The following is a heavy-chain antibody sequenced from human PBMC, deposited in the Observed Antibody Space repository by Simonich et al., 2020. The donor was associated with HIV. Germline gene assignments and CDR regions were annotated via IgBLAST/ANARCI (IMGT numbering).Heavy chain of an antibody. CDR3: ARLTASGLGEYFQH. D-gene: IGHD1-26*01. CDR2: INHSGST. Sequence: QVQLQQWGAGLLKPSETLSLTCAVYGGSFSGYYWSWFRQPPGKGLEWIGEINHSGSTNDNPSLKSRVTISVDTSKNQFSLKLSSVTAADTAVYYCARLTASGLGEYFQHWGQGTLVTVSS. CDR1: GGSFSGYY. V-gene: IGHV4-34*01. J-gene: IGHJ1*01.